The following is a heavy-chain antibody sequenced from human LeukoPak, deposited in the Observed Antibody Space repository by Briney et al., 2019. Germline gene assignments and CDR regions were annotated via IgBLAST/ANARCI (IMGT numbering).Heavy chain of an antibody. CDR2: ISGSGGST. V-gene: IGHV3-23*01. D-gene: IGHD6-19*01. CDR1: GFTFSSYG. Sequence: GGSLRLSCAASGFTFSSYGMSWVRQAPGKGLEWVSAISGSGGSTYYADSVKGRFTISRDNSKNTLYLQMNSLRAEDTAVYYCAKVGYSSGWYVSLDVWGKGTTVTVSS. J-gene: IGHJ6*04. CDR3: AKVGYSSGWYVSLDV.